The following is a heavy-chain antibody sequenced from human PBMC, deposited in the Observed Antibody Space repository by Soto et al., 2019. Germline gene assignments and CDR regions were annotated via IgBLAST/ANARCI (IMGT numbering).Heavy chain of an antibody. CDR3: ARHRYSYGVYYFDY. Sequence: SETPSLTCIVSGGSISNYYWSWIRQPPGKGLEWIGYIYYSGSTNYNPSLKSRVTISVDTSKNQFSLKLSSVTAADTAVYYCARHRYSYGVYYFDYWGQGTLVTVS. J-gene: IGHJ4*02. CDR2: IYYSGST. V-gene: IGHV4-59*08. D-gene: IGHD5-18*01. CDR1: GGSISNYY.